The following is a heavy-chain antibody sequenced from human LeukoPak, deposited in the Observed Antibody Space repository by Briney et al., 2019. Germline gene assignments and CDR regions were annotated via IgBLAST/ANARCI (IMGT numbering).Heavy chain of an antibody. CDR1: GYTFTSYG. V-gene: IGHV1-18*01. J-gene: IGHJ4*02. Sequence: ASVKVSCKASGYTFTSYGISWVRQAPGQGLEWMGWISAYNGNTNYAQKLRGRVTMTRDTSTSTVYMELSSLRSEDTAVYYCARTDKGYCSGGSCHPVWGQGTLVTVSS. CDR2: ISAYNGNT. CDR3: ARTDKGYCSGGSCHPV. D-gene: IGHD2-15*01.